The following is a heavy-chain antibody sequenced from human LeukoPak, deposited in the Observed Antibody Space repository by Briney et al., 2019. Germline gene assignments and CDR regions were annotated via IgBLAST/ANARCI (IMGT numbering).Heavy chain of an antibody. CDR3: STGSGHAFDI. Sequence: PGGSLRLSCAASGFTFSSYWMHWVRQAPGKGLVWVSRINSDGSSTSYADSVKGRFTISRDNARNTLYVQMNSPRAEDTAVYYCSTGSGHAFDIWGRGTMVTVSS. CDR1: GFTFSSYW. D-gene: IGHD3-10*01. V-gene: IGHV3-74*01. CDR2: INSDGSST. J-gene: IGHJ3*02.